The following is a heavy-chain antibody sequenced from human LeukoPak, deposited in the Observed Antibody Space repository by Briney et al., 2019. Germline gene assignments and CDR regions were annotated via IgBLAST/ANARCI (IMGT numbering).Heavy chain of an antibody. CDR3: ARAASGGWLLPYYYYYMDV. J-gene: IGHJ6*03. V-gene: IGHV4-39*07. CDR1: GGSISSSSYY. D-gene: IGHD3-22*01. Sequence: SETLSLTCTVSGGSISSSSYYWDWIRQPPGKGLEWIGSIYYSGSTYYNPSLKSRVTISVDTSKNQFSLKLSSVTAADTAVYYCARAASGGWLLPYYYYYMDVWGKGTTVTVSS. CDR2: IYYSGST.